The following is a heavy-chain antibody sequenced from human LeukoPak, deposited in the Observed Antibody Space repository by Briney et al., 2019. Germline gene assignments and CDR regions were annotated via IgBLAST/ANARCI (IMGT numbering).Heavy chain of an antibody. D-gene: IGHD6-19*01. CDR3: ARDLRVFGGSGWFYRDYYGMDV. Sequence: GGSLRLSCAASGFTFSSYSKNWVRQAPGKGLEWVSSISSSSSYTYYADSVKGRFTISRDNAKNSLYLQMNSLSAEDTAVYYCARDLRVFGGSGWFYRDYYGMDVWGQGTTVTVSS. CDR1: GFTFSSYS. V-gene: IGHV3-21*01. J-gene: IGHJ6*02. CDR2: ISSSSSYT.